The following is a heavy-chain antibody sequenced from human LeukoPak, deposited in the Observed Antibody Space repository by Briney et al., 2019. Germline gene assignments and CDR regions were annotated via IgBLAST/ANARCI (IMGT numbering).Heavy chain of an antibody. CDR1: GFTFSNYW. CDR3: ARGRGWYFDL. Sequence: PGGSLRLSCAASGFTFSNYWTHWVRQVPGQGQVLVSHIKINGRIINYADSVKGRFTISRDNAKNTLYLQMNSLRVGDTAVYYCARGRGWYFDLWGRGTLVTVSS. D-gene: IGHD3-10*01. J-gene: IGHJ2*01. CDR2: IKINGRII. V-gene: IGHV3-74*01.